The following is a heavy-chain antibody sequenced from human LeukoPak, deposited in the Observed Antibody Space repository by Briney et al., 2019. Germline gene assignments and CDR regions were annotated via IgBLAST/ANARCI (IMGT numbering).Heavy chain of an antibody. CDR3: ARDLAPSSGIDY. D-gene: IGHD3-10*01. CDR2: IYTSGST. V-gene: IGHV4-61*02. CDR1: GVSISSGSYY. J-gene: IGHJ4*02. Sequence: SETLSLTCTVSGVSISSGSYYWSWIRQPAGKGLEWIGRIYTSGSTNYNPSLKSRVTISVDTSKNQFSLKLSSVTAADTAVYYCARDLAPSSGIDYWGQGTLVTVSS.